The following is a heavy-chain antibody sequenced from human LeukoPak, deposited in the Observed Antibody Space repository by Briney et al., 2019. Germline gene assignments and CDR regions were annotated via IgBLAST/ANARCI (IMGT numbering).Heavy chain of an antibody. Sequence: GESLKISCKGSGYTFANYWIGWVRQMPGKGLEWMGIIYPGDSDTRYSPSFQGQVTISVDKSVTTAYLQWSSLKASDTAVYYCARYASDHSNAGDYWGQGTLVTVSS. J-gene: IGHJ4*02. CDR1: GYTFANYW. V-gene: IGHV5-51*01. CDR2: IYPGDSDT. CDR3: ARYASDHSNAGDY. D-gene: IGHD4-11*01.